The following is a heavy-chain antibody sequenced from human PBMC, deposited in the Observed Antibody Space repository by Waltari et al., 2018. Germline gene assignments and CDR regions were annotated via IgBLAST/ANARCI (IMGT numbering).Heavy chain of an antibody. J-gene: IGHJ6*03. D-gene: IGHD3-3*01. Sequence: QVQLQESGPGLVKPSETLSLTCTVSGGSISSYYWSWIRQPPGKGLEWIGYIYYSGSTNYNPALKSRVTISVDTSKNQFSLKLSSVTDADTAVYYCARVAGDFWSGYSPSYYYMDVWGKGTTVTISS. CDR3: ARVAGDFWSGYSPSYYYMDV. CDR2: IYYSGST. CDR1: GGSISSYY. V-gene: IGHV4-59*01.